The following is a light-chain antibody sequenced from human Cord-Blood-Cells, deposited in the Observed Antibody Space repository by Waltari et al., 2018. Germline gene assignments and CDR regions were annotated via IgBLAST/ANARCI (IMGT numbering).Light chain of an antibody. J-gene: IGLJ2*01. CDR3: CSYAGSSTFVV. CDR2: EGS. CDR1: SSDVGSYNL. V-gene: IGLV2-23*03. Sequence: QSALTQPASVSGSHGQSITISCTGTSSDVGSYNLVSWYQQHPGKAPKLMIYEGSKRPSGVSNRFSGSKSGNTASLTISGLQAEDDADYYCCSYAGSSTFVVFGGGTKLTVL.